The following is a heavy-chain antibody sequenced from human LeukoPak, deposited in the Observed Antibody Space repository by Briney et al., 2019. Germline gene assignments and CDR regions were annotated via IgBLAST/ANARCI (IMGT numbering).Heavy chain of an antibody. J-gene: IGHJ4*02. Sequence: GGSLRLSCVVSGISLSNYAMTWVRQAPGKGLEWVSYISERGGSTTYADSVKGRFTISRDTSLNTLYLQMSNLRAEDTAVYFCAKRGVVIRGILVIGYHQEAYHYDFWGQGVLVTVSS. CDR1: GISLSNYA. V-gene: IGHV3-23*01. CDR2: ISERGGST. D-gene: IGHD3-10*01. CDR3: AKRGVVIRGILVIGYHQEAYHYDF.